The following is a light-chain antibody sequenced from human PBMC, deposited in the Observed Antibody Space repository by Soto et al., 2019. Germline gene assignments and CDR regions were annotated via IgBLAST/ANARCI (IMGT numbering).Light chain of an antibody. V-gene: IGKV3-15*01. CDR3: HQYNDWPPIT. CDR1: QSVSSD. J-gene: IGKJ3*01. Sequence: EVVMTQSPATLSLSPGERATLSCRASQSVSSDLAWYQQKPGQAPRLLIYGASTRATDIPARFSGGGSGTEFTLALISLQSEDFACYYCHQYNDWPPITFGPGTRVDFK. CDR2: GAS.